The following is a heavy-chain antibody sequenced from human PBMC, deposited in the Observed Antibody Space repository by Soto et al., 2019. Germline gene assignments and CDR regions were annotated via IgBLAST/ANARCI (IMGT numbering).Heavy chain of an antibody. CDR1: GFSLSTSGVG. CDR2: LYWNDDK. Sequence: QITLKESGPTLVKPTQPLTLTCTFSGFSLSTSGVGVGWIRQPPGKALEGLALLYWNDDKRYSPSLKSRLTITKDTSKKQVVLTMTNIDPVDTATYYCARLTRNIAAAGTADYWGQGTLVTVSS. V-gene: IGHV2-5*01. D-gene: IGHD6-13*01. J-gene: IGHJ4*02. CDR3: ARLTRNIAAAGTADY.